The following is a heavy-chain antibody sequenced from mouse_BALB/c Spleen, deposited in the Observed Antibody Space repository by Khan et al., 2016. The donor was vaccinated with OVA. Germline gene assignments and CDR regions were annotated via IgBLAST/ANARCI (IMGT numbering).Heavy chain of an antibody. V-gene: IGHV1-7*01. CDR3: TCHRSTYTLFGS. D-gene: IGHD1-1*01. Sequence: QVQLQQSGAELAKPGASVKMSCKASGYTFTNYWMHWVKQRPGQGLEWIGYIDPTTGYTEYNQKFKDKATLTADKSSSTAYMQLSSLTYEDSAVYYCTCHRSTYTLFGSWGHTTLVSLS. CDR1: GYTFTNYW. J-gene: IGHJ3*01. CDR2: IDPTTGYT.